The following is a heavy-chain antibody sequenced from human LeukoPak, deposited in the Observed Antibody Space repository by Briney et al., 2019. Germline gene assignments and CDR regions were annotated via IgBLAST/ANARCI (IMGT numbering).Heavy chain of an antibody. V-gene: IGHV4-59*01. CDR3: ARGAGSFEY. CDR2: IYYSGNT. J-gene: IGHJ4*02. Sequence: SETLSLTCTVSGGSISSYYGSWIRQPPGKGLEWVGYIYYSGNTNYNPSLKSRVTISVDTSKNQFSLKLSSVTAADTAVYYCARGAGSFEYWGQGTLVTVSS. D-gene: IGHD1-26*01. CDR1: GGSISSYY.